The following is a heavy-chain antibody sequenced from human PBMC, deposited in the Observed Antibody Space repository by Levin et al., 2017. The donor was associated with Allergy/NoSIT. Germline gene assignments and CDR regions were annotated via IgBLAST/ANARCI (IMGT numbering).Heavy chain of an antibody. CDR1: VGSFSGYY. V-gene: IGHV4-34*01. Sequence: SETLSLTCAVYVGSFSGYYWSWIRQPPGKGLEWIGEINHSGSTNYNPSLKSRVTISVDTSKNQFSLKLSSVTAADTAVYYCARRALGRWYFDLWGRGTLVTVSS. CDR2: INHSGST. J-gene: IGHJ2*01. CDR3: ARRALGRWYFDL.